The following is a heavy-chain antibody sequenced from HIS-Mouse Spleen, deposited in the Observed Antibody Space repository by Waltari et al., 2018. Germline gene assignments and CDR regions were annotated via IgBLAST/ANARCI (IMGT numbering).Heavy chain of an antibody. CDR3: AKDIAAAYYFDY. CDR1: GFTFDDSA. J-gene: IGHJ4*02. D-gene: IGHD6-13*01. V-gene: IGHV3-9*01. Sequence: EVQLVESGGGLVQPGRSLRLSCAASGFTFDDSAMHWVRQAPGKGLEWVSGISWNSGSIGYADSVKGRFTISRDNAKNSLYLQMNSLRAEDTALYYCAKDIAAAYYFDYWGQGTLVTVSS. CDR2: ISWNSGSI.